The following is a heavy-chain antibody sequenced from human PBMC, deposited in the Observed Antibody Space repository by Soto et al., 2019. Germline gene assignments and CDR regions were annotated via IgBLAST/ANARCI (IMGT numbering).Heavy chain of an antibody. CDR3: ARVTVTTAEAYYYYYMDV. J-gene: IGHJ6*03. D-gene: IGHD4-17*01. CDR1: GFTFSSYG. V-gene: IGHV3-33*01. Sequence: GGSLRLSCAASGFTFSSYGMHWVRQAPGKGLEWVAVIWYDGSNKYYADSVKGRFTISRDNSKNTLYLQMNSLRAEDTAVYYCARVTVTTAEAYYYYYMDVWGKGTTVTVSS. CDR2: IWYDGSNK.